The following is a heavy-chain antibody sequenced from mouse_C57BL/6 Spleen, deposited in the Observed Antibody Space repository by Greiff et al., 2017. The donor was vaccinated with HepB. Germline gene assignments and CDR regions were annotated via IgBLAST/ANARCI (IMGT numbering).Heavy chain of an antibody. CDR2: IYPGDGDT. Sequence: QVQLKESGPELVKPGASVKISCKASGYAFSSSWMNWVKQRPGKGLEWIGRIYPGDGDTNYNGKFKGKATLTADKSSSTAYMQLSSLTSEDSAVYFCAAYYSNHWYFDVWGTGTTVTVSS. CDR1: GYAFSSSW. V-gene: IGHV1-82*01. J-gene: IGHJ1*03. CDR3: AAYYSNHWYFDV. D-gene: IGHD2-5*01.